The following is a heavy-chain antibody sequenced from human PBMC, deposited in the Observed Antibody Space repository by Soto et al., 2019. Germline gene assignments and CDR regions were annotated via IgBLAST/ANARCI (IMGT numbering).Heavy chain of an antibody. V-gene: IGHV1-3*01. Sequence: QVQLVQSGAEVKKPGASVKVSCKASGYTFTNYAMHWVRQAPGQRLEWMGWINAGNGDTKYSQKFQGRVTITRDTSASTAYMELSSLRSEDTAVYYCARYALIQGYYYYYMDVWGKGTTVTVSS. CDR1: GYTFTNYA. D-gene: IGHD5-18*01. J-gene: IGHJ6*03. CDR2: INAGNGDT. CDR3: ARYALIQGYYYYYMDV.